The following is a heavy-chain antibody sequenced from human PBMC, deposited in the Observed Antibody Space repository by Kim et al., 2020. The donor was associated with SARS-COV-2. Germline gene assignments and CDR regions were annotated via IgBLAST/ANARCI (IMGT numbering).Heavy chain of an antibody. CDR2: ISSSGSTI. CDR1: GFTFSSYE. D-gene: IGHD2-21*01. V-gene: IGHV3-48*03. Sequence: GGSLRLSCAASGFTFSSYEMNWVRQAPGKGLEWVSYISSSGSTIYYADSVKGRFTISRDNAKNSLYLQMNSLRAEDTAVYYCARDDRLGGGDCYFDLWGRGTLVTVSS. CDR3: ARDDRLGGGDCYFDL. J-gene: IGHJ2*01.